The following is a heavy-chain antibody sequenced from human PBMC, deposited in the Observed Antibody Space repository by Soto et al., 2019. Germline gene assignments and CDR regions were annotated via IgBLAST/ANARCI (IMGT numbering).Heavy chain of an antibody. D-gene: IGHD2-15*01. CDR2: IIPIFGTA. V-gene: IGHV1-69*12. J-gene: IGHJ6*02. CDR1: GGTFSTYA. Sequence: QVQLVQSGAEVKKPGSSVKVSCKSSGGTFSTYAISWVRQAPGQGLEWMGGIIPIFGTANYAQKFQGRVTITADESTTPAYMEVISLRSEDTAVYYCERDEMVVATGSRTWHYYYGMDVWGQGTTVTVSS. CDR3: ERDEMVVATGSRTWHYYYGMDV.